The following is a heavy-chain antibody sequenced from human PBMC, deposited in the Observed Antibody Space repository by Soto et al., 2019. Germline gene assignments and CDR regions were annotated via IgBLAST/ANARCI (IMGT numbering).Heavy chain of an antibody. Sequence: GGSLRLSCAASGFTFSNAWMNWVRQDTGKGLEWVGRIKSKTEGGTTDYAAPVIGRFTISRDESKTTLYLQMNSLKSEDTAVYYCTTSEYEKVPNYYYYGMDVWGQGTTVTVSS. CDR3: TTSEYEKVPNYYYYGMDV. CDR1: GFTFSNAW. J-gene: IGHJ6*02. CDR2: IKSKTEGGTT. V-gene: IGHV3-15*07. D-gene: IGHD3-3*01.